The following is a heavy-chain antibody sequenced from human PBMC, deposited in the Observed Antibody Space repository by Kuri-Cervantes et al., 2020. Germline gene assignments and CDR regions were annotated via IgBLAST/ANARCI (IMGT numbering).Heavy chain of an antibody. V-gene: IGHV1-18*01. CDR2: ISAYNGNT. D-gene: IGHD5-18*01. CDR1: GYTFTSYG. CDR3: ARDTLRRGGYSYGSYYYYGMDV. J-gene: IGHJ6*02. Sequence: ASVKVSCKASGYTFTSYGISWVRQAPGQGLEWMGWISAYNGNTNYAQKLQGRVTMTTDTSTSTAYMELRSLRSDDTAVYYCARDTLRRGGYSYGSYYYYGMDVWGQGTTVTVSS.